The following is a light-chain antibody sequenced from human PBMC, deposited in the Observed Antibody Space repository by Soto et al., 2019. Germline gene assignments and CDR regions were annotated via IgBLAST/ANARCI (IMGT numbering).Light chain of an antibody. CDR1: QSVGSNY. J-gene: IGKJ2*01. V-gene: IGKV3-20*01. CDR2: GAS. CDR3: QQYGGSPPYT. Sequence: EIVLTQSPGTLSLSPGERATLSCRASQSVGSNYLSWYQQTPGQAPRLLIYGASNRDSGIPDRFSGSGSGTDFTLTISRLEPEDFAVYYCQQYGGSPPYTFGQGTKLEIK.